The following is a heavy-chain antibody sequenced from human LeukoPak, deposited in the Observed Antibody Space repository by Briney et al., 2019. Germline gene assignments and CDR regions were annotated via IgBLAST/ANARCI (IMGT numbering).Heavy chain of an antibody. CDR1: RFTFISYS. D-gene: IGHD3-22*01. Sequence: GWSLRLSCPSSRFTFISYSMNWVRQAPCRGLDGVSSISTSSSYIYYADSVKGRFTISRGNAKNSLYLQMNSLRAEDTAVYYCAREQLKYYYDSSGYSDYWGQGTLVTVSS. CDR2: ISTSSSYI. J-gene: IGHJ4*02. CDR3: AREQLKYYYDSSGYSDY. V-gene: IGHV3-21*04.